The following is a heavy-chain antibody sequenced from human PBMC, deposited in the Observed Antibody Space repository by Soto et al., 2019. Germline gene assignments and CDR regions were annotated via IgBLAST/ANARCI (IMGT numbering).Heavy chain of an antibody. V-gene: IGHV3-74*01. CDR2: INNDGSAA. J-gene: IGHJ5*02. CDR3: VRDKPHNWFDP. Sequence: EEQVVESGGGLVQPGGSLRLSCAASGFTFSSYWMHWVRQVPGKGLVWVSRINNDGSAATYADSVKGRFTISTDNAKNTVYLQMNSLRAEDTAVYYCVRDKPHNWFDPWGQGTPVTVSS. CDR1: GFTFSSYW.